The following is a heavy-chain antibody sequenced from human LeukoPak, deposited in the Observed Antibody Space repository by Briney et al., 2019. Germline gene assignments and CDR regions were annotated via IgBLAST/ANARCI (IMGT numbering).Heavy chain of an antibody. CDR2: ISGSGGST. V-gene: IGHV3-23*01. D-gene: IGHD3-22*01. CDR1: GFTFSSYA. Sequence: GGSLRLSCAASGFTFSSYAMSWVRQAPGKGLEWVSAISGSGGSTYYADSVKGRFTISRDNSKNTLYLQMNSLRAEDTAVYYCAKSHYYDSSGYYVSFYYYYGMDVWGQGTTVTVSS. J-gene: IGHJ6*02. CDR3: AKSHYYDSSGYYVSFYYYYGMDV.